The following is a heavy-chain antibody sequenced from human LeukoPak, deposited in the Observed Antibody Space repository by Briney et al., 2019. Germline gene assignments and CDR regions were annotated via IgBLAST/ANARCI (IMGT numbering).Heavy chain of an antibody. J-gene: IGHJ4*02. D-gene: IGHD2-21*02. CDR2: IYYTGGT. V-gene: IGHV4-59*01. Sequence: SETLSLTCAVSGGSFNSYYWSWIRQPPGKGLEWIGYIYYTGGTNHNPSLKGRLSISLDTSKNQFSLRLTSVTAADTAVYYCARVGRYCGSDCYLDYWGQGTQVTVSS. CDR3: ARVGRYCGSDCYLDY. CDR1: GGSFNSYY.